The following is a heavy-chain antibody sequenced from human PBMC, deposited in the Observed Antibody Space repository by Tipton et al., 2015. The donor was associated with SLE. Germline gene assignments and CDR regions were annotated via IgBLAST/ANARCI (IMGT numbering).Heavy chain of an antibody. CDR1: GVPINSYD. V-gene: IGHV4-4*07. Sequence: TLSLTCTVSGVPINSYDWSWIRQPAGKGLEWIGRFHTGWGTNYNPSLNSRVTMSVDTSRKQFSLKLTSVTAADTAVYYCARRGWVDAFDIWGQGTMVIVSS. J-gene: IGHJ3*02. CDR3: ARRGWVDAFDI. D-gene: IGHD6-19*01. CDR2: FHTGWGT.